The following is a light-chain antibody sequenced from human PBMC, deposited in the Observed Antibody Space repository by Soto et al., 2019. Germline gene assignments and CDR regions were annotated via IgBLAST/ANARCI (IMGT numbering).Light chain of an antibody. CDR2: NVS. Sequence: EIAMTQSPATLSVSQGQRATLSSRASQNVNSNLAWYQQKPGHTPSLLMYNVSTRATGFPARFSGSGSGTEFTLTTSSLQSEESAIYYGQQYNTLTTFGQGTKLEIK. J-gene: IGKJ2*01. CDR3: QQYNTLTT. CDR1: QNVNSN. V-gene: IGKV3-15*01.